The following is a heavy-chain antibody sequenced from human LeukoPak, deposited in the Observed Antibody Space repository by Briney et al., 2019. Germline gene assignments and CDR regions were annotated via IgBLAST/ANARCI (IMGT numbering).Heavy chain of an antibody. CDR2: FDPEDGET. CDR1: GYTLTELS. V-gene: IGHV1-24*01. D-gene: IGHD3-10*01. J-gene: IGHJ6*03. Sequence: ASVTVSCKVSGYTLTELSMHWVRQAPGKGLEWMGGFDPEDGETIYAQKFQGRVTMTEDTSTDTAYMELSSLRSEDTAVYYCATAPRFTYGSAYYYYYYMDVWGKGTTVTVSS. CDR3: ATAPRFTYGSAYYYYYYMDV.